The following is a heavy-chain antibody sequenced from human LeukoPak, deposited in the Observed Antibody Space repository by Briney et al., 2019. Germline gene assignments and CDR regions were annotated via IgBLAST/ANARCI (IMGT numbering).Heavy chain of an antibody. J-gene: IGHJ6*03. CDR1: GYTFTGYY. Sequence: GASVKVSCTASGYTFTGYYMHWVRQAPGQGLEWMGWINPNSGGTNYAQKFQGRVTMTRDTSISTAYMELSRLRSDDTAVYYCARDGYYGDYNKYYYYYMDVWGKGTTVTVSS. D-gene: IGHD4-17*01. V-gene: IGHV1-2*02. CDR2: INPNSGGT. CDR3: ARDGYYGDYNKYYYYYMDV.